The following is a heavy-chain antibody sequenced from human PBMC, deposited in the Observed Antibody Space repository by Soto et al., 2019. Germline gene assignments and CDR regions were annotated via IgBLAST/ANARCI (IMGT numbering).Heavy chain of an antibody. V-gene: IGHV3-30*03. D-gene: IGHD1-7*01. CDR1: GFTFSSYG. CDR3: ASPTGTTGRFDY. Sequence: QVQLVESGGGVVQPGRSLRLSCAASGFTFSSYGMHWVRQAPGKGLEWVAVISYDGSNKYYADSVKGRFTISRDNSKNTLYLPMNSLRAEDTAVYYCASPTGTTGRFDYWGQGTLVTVSS. J-gene: IGHJ4*02. CDR2: ISYDGSNK.